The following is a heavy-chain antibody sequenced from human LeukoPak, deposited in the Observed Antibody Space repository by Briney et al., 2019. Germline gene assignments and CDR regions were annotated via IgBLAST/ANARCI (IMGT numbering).Heavy chain of an antibody. CDR2: INWNGGST. J-gene: IGHJ4*02. CDR3: ARESSSGSWYYFDY. CDR1: GFTFDDYG. Sequence: GGALRLSCAASGFTFDDYGMSWVGQAPGKGLEWVSGINWNGGSTGYADSVKGRFTISRDNAKNSLYLQMNSLRAEDTALYYCARESSSGSWYYFDYWGQGTLVTVSS. D-gene: IGHD6-19*01. V-gene: IGHV3-20*04.